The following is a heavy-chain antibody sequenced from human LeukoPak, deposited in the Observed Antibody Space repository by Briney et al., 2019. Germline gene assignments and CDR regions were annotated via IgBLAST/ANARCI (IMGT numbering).Heavy chain of an antibody. D-gene: IGHD5-24*01. CDR2: INHSGST. CDR3: ARHPSAMMASGLDY. CDR1: GGSFSGYY. Sequence: SETLSLTCAVYGGSFSGYYWSWIRQPPGKGLEWIGEINHSGSTNYNPSLKSRVTISVDTSKNQFSLKLSSVTAADTAVYYCARHPSAMMASGLDYWGQGTLVTVS. V-gene: IGHV4-34*01. J-gene: IGHJ4*02.